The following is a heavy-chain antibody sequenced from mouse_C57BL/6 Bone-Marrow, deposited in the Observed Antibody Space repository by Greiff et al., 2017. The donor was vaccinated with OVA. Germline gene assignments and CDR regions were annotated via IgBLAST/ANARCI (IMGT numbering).Heavy chain of an antibody. D-gene: IGHD4-1*01. CDR3: ARDETGRGDY. CDR2: IYPGNGYT. Sequence: DVKLVESGAELVRPGSSVKLSCKTSGYTFTSYGINWVKQRPGQGLEWIGYIYPGNGYTEYNEKFKGKATLTSDTSSSTAYMQLSSLASEDSAIYSCARDETGRGDYWGQGTSVTVSS. CDR1: GYTFTSYG. J-gene: IGHJ4*01. V-gene: IGHV1-58*01.